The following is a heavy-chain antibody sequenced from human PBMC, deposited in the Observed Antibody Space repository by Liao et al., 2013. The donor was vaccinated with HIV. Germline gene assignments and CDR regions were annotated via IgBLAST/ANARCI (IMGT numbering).Heavy chain of an antibody. CDR3: ARVRSIAARPWYFDL. CDR2: VNYGGIN. J-gene: IGHJ2*01. CDR1: GGSISGYY. V-gene: IGHV4-59*08. Sequence: QVQLQESGPGLVKPSETLSLTCSVSGGSISGYYWAWIRQPPGKGLEWIGYVNYGGINDNNPSLKSRISVSADTSKNQFSLELRAVTAADTAVYYCARVRSIAARPWYFDLWGRGTLVSVSS. D-gene: IGHD6-6*01.